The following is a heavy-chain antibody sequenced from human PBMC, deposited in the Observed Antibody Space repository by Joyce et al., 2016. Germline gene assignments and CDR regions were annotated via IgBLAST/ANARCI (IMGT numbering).Heavy chain of an antibody. V-gene: IGHV4-39*07. CDR2: IYYRGNT. CDR1: GGSFSTDNYY. CDR3: ARVFNFGSFDY. D-gene: IGHD3-10*01. J-gene: IGHJ4*02. Sequence: QLRLQESGPRLVKASETLSLTCTVSGGSFSTDNYYWGWIRQPPGKGLEWIGNIYYRGNTYYNPSLKRRVTISANTSKNHVSLTLRSVTPADTAVYYCARVFNFGSFDYWGQGTLVTVSS.